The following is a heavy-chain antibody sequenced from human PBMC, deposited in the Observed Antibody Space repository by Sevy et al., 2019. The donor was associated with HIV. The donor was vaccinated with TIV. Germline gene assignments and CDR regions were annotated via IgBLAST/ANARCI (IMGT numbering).Heavy chain of an antibody. D-gene: IGHD3-16*02. CDR2: ISAYNGNT. V-gene: IGHV1-18*04. CDR1: GYTFTSYG. CDR3: ARSYDYVWGSYRYEKVDAFDI. Sequence: ASVKVSCKASGYTFTSYGISWVRQAPGQGLEWMGWISAYNGNTNYAQKLQGRVTMTTDTSTSTAYMELRGLRSDDTAVYYCARSYDYVWGSYRYEKVDAFDIWGQGTMVTVSS. J-gene: IGHJ3*02.